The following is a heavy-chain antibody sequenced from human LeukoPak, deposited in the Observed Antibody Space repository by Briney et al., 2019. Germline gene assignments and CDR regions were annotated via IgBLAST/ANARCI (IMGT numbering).Heavy chain of an antibody. V-gene: IGHV1-2*02. Sequence: ASVKVSCKASGYTFTGYYMHWVRQAPGQGLEWMGWINPNSGGTNYAQKFQGRVTMTRDTSISTAYVELSRLRSDDTAVYYCASYDYSNALMAGMDVWGQGTTVTVSS. D-gene: IGHD4-4*01. CDR1: GYTFTGYY. CDR3: ASYDYSNALMAGMDV. CDR2: INPNSGGT. J-gene: IGHJ6*02.